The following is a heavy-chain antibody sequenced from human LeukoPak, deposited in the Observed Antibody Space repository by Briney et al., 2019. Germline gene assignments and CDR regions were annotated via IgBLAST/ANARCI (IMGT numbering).Heavy chain of an antibody. Sequence: SETLSLTCTVSGGSVSSGSYYWSWIRQPPGKGLEWIGYIYYSGSTNYNPSLKSRVTISVGTSKNQFSLKLSSVTAADTAVYYCARDRRIAVAGQFYYYGMDVWCKGTTVTVSS. D-gene: IGHD6-19*01. V-gene: IGHV4-61*01. CDR3: ARDRRIAVAGQFYYYGMDV. J-gene: IGHJ6*04. CDR2: IYYSGST. CDR1: GGSVSSGSYY.